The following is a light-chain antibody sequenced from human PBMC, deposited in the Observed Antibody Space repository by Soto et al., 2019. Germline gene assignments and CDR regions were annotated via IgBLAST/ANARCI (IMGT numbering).Light chain of an antibody. CDR3: QQYNDFHYS. Sequence: DIQMTQSPSTLSASVGDGVTITCRASQNIGYWLAWYQQKPGEAPKLLISKATNLQSGVPSRFSGSGSGTDFSLTISSLQPVDSATYFCQQYNDFHYSFGPGTKVDIK. CDR1: QNIGYW. J-gene: IGKJ2*01. CDR2: KAT. V-gene: IGKV1-5*03.